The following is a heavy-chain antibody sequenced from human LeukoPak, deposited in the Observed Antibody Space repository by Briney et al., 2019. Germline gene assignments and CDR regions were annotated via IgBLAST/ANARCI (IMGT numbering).Heavy chain of an antibody. J-gene: IGHJ4*02. CDR3: ARDEGGVSSWVSH. V-gene: IGHV5-10-1*01. D-gene: IGHD2-8*02. CDR1: GYSFTSSW. Sequence: GESLKISFKGSGYSFTSSWISWGRQMPGKGLEWMGRIDPGDSFIKYHPFFTGHVTISVDKYISTAYLQGSSLRASDTAMYYCARDEGGVSSWVSHWGQGTLVTVSS. CDR2: IDPGDSFI.